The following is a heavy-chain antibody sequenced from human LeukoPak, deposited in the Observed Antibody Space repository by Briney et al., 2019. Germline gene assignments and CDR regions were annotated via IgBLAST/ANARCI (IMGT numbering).Heavy chain of an antibody. J-gene: IGHJ5*02. V-gene: IGHV3-48*01. D-gene: IGHD3-3*01. CDR2: ISSSSSTI. CDR3: ASHDPYYDFWSGPIWFDP. Sequence: GGSLRLSCAASGFTFSSYSMNWVRQAPGKGLEWVSYISSSSSTIYYADSVKGRFTISRDNAKNSLYLQMNSLRAEDTAVYYCASHDPYYDFWSGPIWFDPWGQGTLVTVSS. CDR1: GFTFSSYS.